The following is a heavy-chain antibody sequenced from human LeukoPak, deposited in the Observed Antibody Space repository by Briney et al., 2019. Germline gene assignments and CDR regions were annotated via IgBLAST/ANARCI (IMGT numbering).Heavy chain of an antibody. CDR1: GGSISSSSYY. V-gene: IGHV4-39*01. Sequence: PSETLSLTCIVSGGSISSSSYYWGWIRQPPGKGLEWIGSIYYSGNTYYNPSLKSRVTISVDTSKNQFSLKLSSVTAADTAVYYCARHIGSSNWYLRFDPWGQGTLVTVSS. J-gene: IGHJ5*02. CDR2: IYYSGNT. D-gene: IGHD6-13*01. CDR3: ARHIGSSNWYLRFDP.